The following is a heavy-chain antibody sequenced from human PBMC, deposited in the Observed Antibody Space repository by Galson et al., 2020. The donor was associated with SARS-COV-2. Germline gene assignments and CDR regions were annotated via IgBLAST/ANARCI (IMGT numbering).Heavy chain of an antibody. V-gene: IGHV3-30*03. CDR3: ARSHVAPGICGLDV. D-gene: IGHD5-12*01. J-gene: IGHJ6*02. Sequence: GGSLRLSCAASGFTFSTYTMHWVRQAPGKGLEWVADMSYDGTYKDYADSVKGRFTVSRDNSRNTLFLHMNSLRPEDTAVYYCARSHVAPGICGLDVWGQGTTVTVSS. CDR2: MSYDGTYK. CDR1: GFTFSTYT.